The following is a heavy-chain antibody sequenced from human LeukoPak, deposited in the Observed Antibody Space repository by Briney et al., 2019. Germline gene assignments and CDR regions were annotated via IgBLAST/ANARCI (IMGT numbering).Heavy chain of an antibody. J-gene: IGHJ4*02. CDR2: MYYSGST. D-gene: IGHD6-13*01. Sequence: SETLSLTCTVSGGSISTYYWSWIRQPPGKGLECIGYMYYSGSTNYSPSLKSRVTISVDTSKNQFSLKLSSVTAADTAVYYCARDRLGIAAAGLDYWGQGTLVTVSS. CDR1: GGSISTYY. V-gene: IGHV4-59*12. CDR3: ARDRLGIAAAGLDY.